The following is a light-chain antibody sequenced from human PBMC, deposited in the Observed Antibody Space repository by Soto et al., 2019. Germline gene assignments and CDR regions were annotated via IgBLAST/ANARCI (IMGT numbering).Light chain of an antibody. CDR3: QQSYTSPYT. V-gene: IGKV1-39*01. CDR1: QTISTY. CDR2: AAS. J-gene: IGKJ2*01. Sequence: DIQMTQSPSSLSASVGDRVTITCRASQTISTYLNWYQQKPGKAPNLLIYAASSLQSGVPSRFSGSGSGTDFTLIISSLQPEDFATYYCQQSYTSPYTFGQGTKLEIK.